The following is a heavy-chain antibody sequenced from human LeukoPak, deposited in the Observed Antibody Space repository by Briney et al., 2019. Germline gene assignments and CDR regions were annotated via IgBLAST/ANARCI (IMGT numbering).Heavy chain of an antibody. CDR2: IRYDGSNK. CDR3: AKDAYRGPAAGIDH. J-gene: IGHJ4*02. D-gene: IGHD6-13*01. CDR1: GFTFSSYG. Sequence: GGSLRLSCAASGFTFSSYGMPWVRQAPGKGLEWVAFIRYDGSNKYYADSVKGRFTISRDNSKNTLYLQMNSLRPEDTAVYHCAKDAYRGPAAGIDHWGQGTLVTVSS. V-gene: IGHV3-30*02.